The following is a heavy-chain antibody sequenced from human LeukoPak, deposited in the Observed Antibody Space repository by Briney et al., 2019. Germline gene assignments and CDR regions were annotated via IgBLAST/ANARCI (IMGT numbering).Heavy chain of an antibody. CDR1: GYSFSTYG. Sequence: ASVRVSCKASGYSFSTYGITWVRQAPGQGLEWMGWISAYNGNANYAQKLRGRVTMTTDTSTSTAYMELRSLRSDDTAVYYCARDKIDGNDYWGQGTLVTVSS. CDR2: ISAYNGNA. J-gene: IGHJ4*02. CDR3: ARDKIDGNDY. V-gene: IGHV1-18*01.